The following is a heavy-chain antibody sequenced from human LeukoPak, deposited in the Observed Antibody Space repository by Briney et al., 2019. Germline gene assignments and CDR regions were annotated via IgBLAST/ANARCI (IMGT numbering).Heavy chain of an antibody. CDR3: ARCGGGVYGGYDPYYYYYFHMDV. V-gene: IGHV1-69*05. Sequence: ASVKVSCKASGGTFSSYAISWVRQAPGQGLEWMGGIIPIFGTANYAQKFQGRVTITTDESTSTAYMELSSLRSEDTAGYYCARCGGGVYGGYDPYYYYYFHMDVWGKGTTVTVSS. D-gene: IGHD5-12*01. J-gene: IGHJ6*03. CDR1: GGTFSSYA. CDR2: IIPIFGTA.